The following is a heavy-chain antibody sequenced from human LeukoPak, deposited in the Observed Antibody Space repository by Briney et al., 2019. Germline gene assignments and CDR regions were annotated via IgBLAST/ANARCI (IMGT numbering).Heavy chain of an antibody. CDR1: GFTVSTNY. CDR3: ARDRLGCCFDL. V-gene: IGHV3-66*01. D-gene: IGHD5-12*01. CDR2: IYSGGST. J-gene: IGHJ5*02. Sequence: GRSLRLSCAASGFTVSTNYMIRVRQAPGKGLEWVSVIYSGGSTYYADSVKGRFTISRDNSKNTLYLQMNSLGAEDTSVYYCARDRLGCCFDLWGQGTLVTVSS.